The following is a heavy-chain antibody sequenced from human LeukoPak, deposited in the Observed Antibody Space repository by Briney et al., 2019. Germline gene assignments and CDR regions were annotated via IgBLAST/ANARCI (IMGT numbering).Heavy chain of an antibody. CDR1: GFTFSRYW. D-gene: IGHD3-10*01. Sequence: GGYLRLSCAASGFTFSRYWMSWVRQAPGQGLEWVATIKQDGSETYYVDSVKGRFTISRDNAKNSLHLQMNSLRAEDAAVFYCARMDYYTSGTYTYPNFDYWGQGTLVTVSS. V-gene: IGHV3-7*03. J-gene: IGHJ4*02. CDR2: IKQDGSET. CDR3: ARMDYYTSGTYTYPNFDY.